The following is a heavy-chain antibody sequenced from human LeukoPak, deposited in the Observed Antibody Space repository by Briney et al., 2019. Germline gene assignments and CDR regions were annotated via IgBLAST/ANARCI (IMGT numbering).Heavy chain of an antibody. D-gene: IGHD5-18*01. CDR2: IYTSGST. V-gene: IGHV4-61*02. Sequence: SETLSLTCTVSGGSISSGSYYWRWIRQPAGKGLEWIGRIYTSGSTNYNPSLKSRVTISIDTSKNQFSLKLSSVTAADTAVYYCASGAPRSGFYWGQGTLVTVSS. J-gene: IGHJ4*02. CDR3: ASGAPRSGFY. CDR1: GGSISSGSYY.